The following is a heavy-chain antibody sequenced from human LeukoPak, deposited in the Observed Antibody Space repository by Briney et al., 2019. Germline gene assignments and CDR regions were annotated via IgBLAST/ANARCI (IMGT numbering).Heavy chain of an antibody. CDR1: GGSISSYY. V-gene: IGHV4-4*07. Sequence: SETLSLTCTVSGGSISSYYWSWIRQPAGKGLEWIGRIYTSGSTNYNPSLKSRVTISVDTSKNQFSLKLSSVTAADTAVYYCARERSGYGGYAKHAFDIWGQGTMVTVSS. J-gene: IGHJ3*02. CDR2: IYTSGST. D-gene: IGHD5-12*01. CDR3: ARERSGYGGYAKHAFDI.